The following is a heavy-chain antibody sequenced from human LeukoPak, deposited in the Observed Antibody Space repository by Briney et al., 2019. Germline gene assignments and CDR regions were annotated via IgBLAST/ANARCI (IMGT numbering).Heavy chain of an antibody. V-gene: IGHV3-23*01. CDR2: IGSGAYT. J-gene: IGHJ4*02. Sequence: PGGSLRLSCATSGFTFSSYAMAWVRQAPGKGLEWVSTIGSGAYTFYADSVKGRFTISRDNSKNTLSLQMINPRAEDAAIYYCAKYLSRHFDYWGQGILVTVSS. CDR1: GFTFSSYA. CDR3: AKYLSRHFDY.